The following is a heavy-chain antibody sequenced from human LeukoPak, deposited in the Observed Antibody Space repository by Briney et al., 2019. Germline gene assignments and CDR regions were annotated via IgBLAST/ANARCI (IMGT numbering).Heavy chain of an antibody. CDR3: ARGLAPSDY. V-gene: IGHV3-48*03. J-gene: IGHJ4*02. CDR2: ISSSGSAI. CDR1: GFTFSSYE. Sequence: GGSLRLSCAASGFTFSSYEMSWVRQAPGKGLGWVSYISSSGSAIYYADSVKGRFTISRDNAKNSLFLQINSLRAEDTAVYYCARGLAPSDYWGQGTLVTVSS.